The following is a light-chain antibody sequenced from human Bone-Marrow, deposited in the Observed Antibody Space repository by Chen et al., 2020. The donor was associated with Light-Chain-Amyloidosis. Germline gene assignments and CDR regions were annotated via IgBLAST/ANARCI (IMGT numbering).Light chain of an antibody. CDR1: QSVSSN. V-gene: IGKV3-15*01. Sequence: ESVMSPSPSTLPVSPGERATLSCRASQSVSSNLAWYQQKPGQAPRLLIYGASTRATGIPARFSGSGSGTEFTLTISSLQSEDFAVYYCQQYNNWPPIFTFGPGTKVDIK. CDR3: QQYNNWPPIFT. CDR2: GAS. J-gene: IGKJ3*01.